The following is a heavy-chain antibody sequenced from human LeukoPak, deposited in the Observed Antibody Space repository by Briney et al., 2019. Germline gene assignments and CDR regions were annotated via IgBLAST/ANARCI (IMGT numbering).Heavy chain of an antibody. CDR3: ARMIAAAGTEYFDL. CDR2: VHHSGNT. CDR1: GGSISSSRYY. D-gene: IGHD6-13*01. V-gene: IGHV4-61*01. J-gene: IGHJ2*01. Sequence: SETLSLTCTVSGGSISSSRYYWNWIRQPPGKGLEWIGYVHHSGNTNYNPSLKSRVTISVDTSKNQFSLKLSSVTAADTAVYYCARMIAAAGTEYFDLWGRGTLVTVSS.